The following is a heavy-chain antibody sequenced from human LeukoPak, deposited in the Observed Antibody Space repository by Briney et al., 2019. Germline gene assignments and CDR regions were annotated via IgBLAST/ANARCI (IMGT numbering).Heavy chain of an antibody. CDR1: GFTFSDYY. Sequence: GGSLRLSCAASGFTFSDYYMSWVRQAPGEGLEWVGNIKEDGSVKYYVDSVKGRFTISRDNAKNSLYLQMNSLRAEDTAVYYCASQSFGRFDPWGQGTRVTVSS. CDR2: IKEDGSVK. J-gene: IGHJ5*02. CDR3: ASQSFGRFDP. V-gene: IGHV3-7*02. D-gene: IGHD3-16*01.